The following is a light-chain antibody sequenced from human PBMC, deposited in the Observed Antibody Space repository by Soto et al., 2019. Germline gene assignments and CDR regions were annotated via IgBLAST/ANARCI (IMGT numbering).Light chain of an antibody. Sequence: IGIAQSPTTLSVSPGGRATLSLPASQSVGSNLAWYQQKRGQAHRLLIYDAYNRATGIQARFSGSGSGTEFTLTISSLQPDDFATYYCQQYNSYSRTFGQGTKVDIK. J-gene: IGKJ1*01. CDR3: QQYNSYSRT. CDR1: QSVGSN. CDR2: DAY. V-gene: IGKV3D-15*01.